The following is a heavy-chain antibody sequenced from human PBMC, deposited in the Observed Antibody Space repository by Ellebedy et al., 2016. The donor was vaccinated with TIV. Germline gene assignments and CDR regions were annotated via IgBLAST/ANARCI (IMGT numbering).Heavy chain of an antibody. Sequence: ASVKVSXKASGYTFTSYYMHWVRQAPGQGLEWMGIINPSGGSTSYAQKFQGRVTMTRDTSTSTVYMELSSLRSEDTAVYYCARGPIRSSTSYTDAFDIWGQGTLVTVSS. J-gene: IGHJ4*02. CDR2: INPSGGST. CDR1: GYTFTSYY. CDR3: ARGPIRSSTSYTDAFDI. D-gene: IGHD2-2*01. V-gene: IGHV1-46*01.